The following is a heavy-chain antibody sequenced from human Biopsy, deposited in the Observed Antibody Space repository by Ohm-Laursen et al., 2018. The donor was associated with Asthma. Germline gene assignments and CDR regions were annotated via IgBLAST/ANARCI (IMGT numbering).Heavy chain of an antibody. V-gene: IGHV2-70*01. Sequence: TQTLTLTSTFSGFSLTTTGMSVSWIRQPPGKALEWLSLIDWDDDKYYSASLKTRLTISKDSSKNQVVLTMTNVDPVDTATYFCARIPEVGTNSFDIWGQGTMVTVSS. CDR1: GFSLTTTGMS. J-gene: IGHJ3*02. CDR3: ARIPEVGTNSFDI. CDR2: IDWDDDK. D-gene: IGHD1-14*01.